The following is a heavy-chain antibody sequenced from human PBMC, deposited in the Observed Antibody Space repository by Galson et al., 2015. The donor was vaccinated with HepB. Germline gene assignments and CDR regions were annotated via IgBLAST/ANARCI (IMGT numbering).Heavy chain of an antibody. D-gene: IGHD6-19*01. Sequence: ETLSLTCTLPGGSIISTSNYWGWIRHPPGKGLERFGSIYYSGITNSNPTLKSRVTISLDTAKHQFSLKLRSVNGADTAVYYCARVCLSGSGWYVRDGLDVWGQGTTVTVSS. CDR1: GGSIISTSNY. J-gene: IGHJ6*02. V-gene: IGHV4-39*07. CDR3: ARVCLSGSGWYVRDGLDV. CDR2: IYYSGIT.